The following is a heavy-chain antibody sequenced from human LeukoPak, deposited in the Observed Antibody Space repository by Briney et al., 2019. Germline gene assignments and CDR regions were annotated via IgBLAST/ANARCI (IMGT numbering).Heavy chain of an antibody. J-gene: IGHJ6*02. D-gene: IGHD2-21*02. CDR2: IYYSGST. V-gene: IGHV4-31*03. CDR3: ARAHCAGDCDYGMDV. Sequence: PSQTLSLTCTVSGGSISSGGYYWSWIRQHPGKGLEWIAYIYYSGSTYHNPSLKSRLITSVDTSKNQFSLKLSSVTDAYTAVYYCARAHCAGDCDYGMDVWGQGTTVTVYS. CDR1: GGSISSGGYY.